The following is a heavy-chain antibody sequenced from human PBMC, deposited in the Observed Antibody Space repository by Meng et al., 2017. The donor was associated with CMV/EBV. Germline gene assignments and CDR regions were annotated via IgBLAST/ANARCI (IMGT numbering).Heavy chain of an antibody. CDR2: IRYDGSNK. CDR1: GFTFSSYG. Sequence: GESLKISCAASGFTFSSYGMHWVRQAPGKGLEWVAFIRYDGSNKYYADSVKGRFTISRDNSKNTLYRQMNSLRAEDTAVYYCAKDQPYDFWSYWGQGTLVTVSS. D-gene: IGHD3-3*01. CDR3: AKDQPYDFWSY. V-gene: IGHV3-30*02. J-gene: IGHJ4*02.